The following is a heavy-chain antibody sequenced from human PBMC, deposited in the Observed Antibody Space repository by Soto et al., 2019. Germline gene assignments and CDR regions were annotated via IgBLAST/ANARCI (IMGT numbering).Heavy chain of an antibody. Sequence: GGSLRLSCAASGFTFSSYGMHWVRQAPGKGLEWVAVIWYDGSNKYYADSVKGRFTISRDNSKNTLYLQMNSLRAEDTVVYYCARDLAPYDSSGYYRGMDVWGQGTTVTVSS. CDR1: GFTFSSYG. D-gene: IGHD3-22*01. V-gene: IGHV3-33*01. J-gene: IGHJ6*02. CDR3: ARDLAPYDSSGYYRGMDV. CDR2: IWYDGSNK.